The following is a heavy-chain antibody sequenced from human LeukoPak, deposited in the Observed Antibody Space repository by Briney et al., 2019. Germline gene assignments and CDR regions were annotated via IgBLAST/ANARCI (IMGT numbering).Heavy chain of an antibody. CDR2: IYYSGST. V-gene: IGHV4-59*01. CDR3: AREGDRYCGGDCSGTHDAFDI. Sequence: SETLSLTCTVSGGSISSYYWSWIRQPPGKGLEWIGYIYYSGSTNYNPSLKSRVTISVDTFKNQFSLKLSSVTAADTAVYYCAREGDRYCGGDCSGTHDAFDIWGQGTMVTVSS. J-gene: IGHJ3*02. D-gene: IGHD2-21*02. CDR1: GGSISSYY.